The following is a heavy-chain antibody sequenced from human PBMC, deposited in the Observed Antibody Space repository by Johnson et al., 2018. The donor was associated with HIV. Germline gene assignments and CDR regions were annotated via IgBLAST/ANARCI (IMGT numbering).Heavy chain of an antibody. CDR3: ARDRDLGRAFDI. V-gene: IGHV3-7*05. Sequence: VQLVESGGGLVQPGGSLRLSCAASGFTFSRYWMSWVRQAPGEGLEWVANINQDGSEKNYVDSVKGRFAISRDNAKNSLYLQMNSLRAEYTALYYCARDRDLGRAFDIWGQGTMVTVSS. D-gene: IGHD1-26*01. CDR1: GFTFSRYW. J-gene: IGHJ3*02. CDR2: INQDGSEK.